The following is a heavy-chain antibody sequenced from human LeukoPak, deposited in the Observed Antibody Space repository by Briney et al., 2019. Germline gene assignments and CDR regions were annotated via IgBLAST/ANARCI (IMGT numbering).Heavy chain of an antibody. CDR3: AKIRLVGANDEYNWFDP. Sequence: PGGSLRLSCVASGFTFSNYGMHWVRQAPGKGLEWLAVISYDGGKKYYSDSVKGRFTISRDNSENTLYLQMNSLRTEDTAVYYCAKIRLVGANDEYNWFDPWGQGTLVTVSS. D-gene: IGHD1-26*01. CDR1: GFTFSNYG. J-gene: IGHJ5*02. V-gene: IGHV3-30*18. CDR2: ISYDGGKK.